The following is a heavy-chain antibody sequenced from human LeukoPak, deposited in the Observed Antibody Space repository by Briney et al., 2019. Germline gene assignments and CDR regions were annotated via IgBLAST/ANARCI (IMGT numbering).Heavy chain of an antibody. Sequence: KPGGSLRLSCAASGFTFSSYSMNWVRQAPGKGLEWVSSINSDSSYIYYADSVKGRFTISRDNAKNLLYLQMNSLRAEDTAVYYCARGPIPDYWGQGTLVTVSS. J-gene: IGHJ4*02. CDR1: GFTFSSYS. V-gene: IGHV3-21*01. CDR3: ARGPIPDY. CDR2: INSDSSYI. D-gene: IGHD2-2*02.